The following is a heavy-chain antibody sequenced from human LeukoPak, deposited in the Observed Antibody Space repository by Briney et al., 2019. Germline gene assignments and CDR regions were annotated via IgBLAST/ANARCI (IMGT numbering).Heavy chain of an antibody. D-gene: IGHD4-17*01. V-gene: IGHV3-23*01. Sequence: GGSLRLSCAASGFTSSSYAMSWVRQAPGKGLEWVSAISGSGGSTYYADSVKGRFTISRDNSKNTLYLQMNSLRAEDTAVYYCARDGYGDSYNFDYWGQGTLVTVSS. CDR2: ISGSGGST. J-gene: IGHJ4*02. CDR3: ARDGYGDSYNFDY. CDR1: GFTSSSYA.